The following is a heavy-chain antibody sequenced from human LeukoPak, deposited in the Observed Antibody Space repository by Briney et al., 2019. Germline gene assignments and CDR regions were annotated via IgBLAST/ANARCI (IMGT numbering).Heavy chain of an antibody. CDR1: GGSFSGYY. CDR2: INHSGST. Sequence: SETLSLTCAVDGGSFSGYYWSWIRQPPGKGLEWIGEINHSGSTNYNPSLKSRVTISVDTSKNQFSLKLSSVTAADTALYYCARAEGFGAKPYYFDYWGQGTLVTVSS. D-gene: IGHD3-10*01. CDR3: ARAEGFGAKPYYFDY. V-gene: IGHV4-34*01. J-gene: IGHJ4*02.